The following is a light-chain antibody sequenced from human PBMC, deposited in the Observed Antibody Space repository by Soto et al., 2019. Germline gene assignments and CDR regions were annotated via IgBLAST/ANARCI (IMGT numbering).Light chain of an antibody. CDR2: GAS. J-gene: IGKJ1*01. V-gene: IGKV3-20*01. CDR1: QSVSSN. CDR3: HQYGASPET. Sequence: ELVMTQSPGTLSVSPGERATLSCRAIQSVSSNLAWYQQKPGQAPRLLMYGASNRATGIPHRFSGSGSGTDFTLTISSLEPEDFAAYFCHQYGASPETSGQGTRVDIK.